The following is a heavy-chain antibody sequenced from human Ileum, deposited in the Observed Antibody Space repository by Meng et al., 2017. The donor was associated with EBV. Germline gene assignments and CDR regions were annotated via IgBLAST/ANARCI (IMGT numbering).Heavy chain of an antibody. CDR2: IRTKVYSYTT. V-gene: IGHV3-72*01. J-gene: IGHJ4*02. CDR3: GDIGAYDY. CDR1: GFRFSDHY. Sequence: EVQLXXXXXGLVXPXXXLRLSCAASGFRFSDHYIKWVRQAPGKGLEWLGLIRTKVYSYTTENAASLKGRFTISRDDSKNSVYLQMNDLKTEDTAVYYCGDIGAYDYWGQGTLVTVSS.